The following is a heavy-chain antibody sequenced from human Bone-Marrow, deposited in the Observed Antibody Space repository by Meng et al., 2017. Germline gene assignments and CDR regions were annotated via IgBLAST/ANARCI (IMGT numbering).Heavy chain of an antibody. CDR2: INWNGGST. V-gene: IGHV3-20*01. Sequence: GESLKISCAASGFTFSSYGMHWVRQAPGKGLEWVSGINWNGGSTGYADSVKGRFTISRDNAKNSLYLQMNSLRAEDTALYHCARDHELLRAFDIWGQGTMVTVSS. D-gene: IGHD1-26*01. CDR1: GFTFSSYG. J-gene: IGHJ3*02. CDR3: ARDHELLRAFDI.